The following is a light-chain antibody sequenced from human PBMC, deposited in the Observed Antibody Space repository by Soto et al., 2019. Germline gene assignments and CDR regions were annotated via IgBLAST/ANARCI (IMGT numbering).Light chain of an antibody. CDR1: QSVSSSY. Sequence: EIVLTQSPGTLSLSPGERATLSCRASQSVSSSYLAWYQQKPGQAPRVLIYGTSSRATGVPDRFSGSGSGTDFTLTISRLEPEDSAVYYCQQSGGSPRTFGQGTKVDIK. V-gene: IGKV3-20*01. CDR3: QQSGGSPRT. J-gene: IGKJ1*01. CDR2: GTS.